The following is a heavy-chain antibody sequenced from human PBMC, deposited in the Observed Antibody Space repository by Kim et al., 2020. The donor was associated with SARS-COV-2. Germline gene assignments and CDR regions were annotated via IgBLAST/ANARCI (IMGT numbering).Heavy chain of an antibody. CDR1: GFTFSSYS. CDR3: ARDGVAVAGALYYYYYGMDV. D-gene: IGHD6-19*01. J-gene: IGHJ6*02. V-gene: IGHV3-48*02. CDR2: ISSSSSTI. Sequence: GGSLRLSCAASGFTFSSYSMNWVRQAPGKGLEWVSYISSSSSTIYYADSVKGRFTISRDNAKNSLYLQMNSLRDEDTAVYYCARDGVAVAGALYYYYYGMDVWGQGTTVTVSS.